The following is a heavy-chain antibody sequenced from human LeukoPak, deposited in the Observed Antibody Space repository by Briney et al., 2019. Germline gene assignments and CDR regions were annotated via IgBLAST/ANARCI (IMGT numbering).Heavy chain of an antibody. CDR1: EFTFSTYV. D-gene: IGHD2-2*01. J-gene: IGHJ4*02. V-gene: IGHV3-30-3*01. CDR3: ARGYCTGTSYYHYFDY. Sequence: AGGSLRLSCAASEFTFSTYVMHWVRQAPGKGLEWVAFISYDGSNRYSADSVKGRFTISRDNSKNTLYLQMNSLRPEDTAVYYCARGYCTGTSYYHYFDYWGQGTLVTVSS. CDR2: ISYDGSNR.